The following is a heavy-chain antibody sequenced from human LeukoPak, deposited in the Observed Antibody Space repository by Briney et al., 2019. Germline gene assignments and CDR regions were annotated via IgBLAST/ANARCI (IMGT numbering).Heavy chain of an antibody. D-gene: IGHD6-25*01. J-gene: IGHJ4*02. CDR2: INPNSGGT. CDR3: ARSADPAFDY. V-gene: IGHV1-2*02. CDR1: GYTFTGYY. Sequence: APVKVSCKASGYTFTGYYMHWVRQAPGQGLEWMGWINPNSGGTNYAQKFQRRVNMTRDTSISTAYMELSRLRSDDTAVYYCARSADPAFDYWGQGTLVTVSS.